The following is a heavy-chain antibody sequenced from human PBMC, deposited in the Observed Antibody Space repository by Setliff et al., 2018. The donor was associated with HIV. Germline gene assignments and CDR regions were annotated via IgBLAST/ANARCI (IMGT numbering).Heavy chain of an antibody. CDR2: INPHNGGT. CDR3: ARDGRDCASTNCNGNYMEV. V-gene: IGHV1-2*02. Sequence: ASVKVSCKASGYTFMDYYVHWVRQAPGQGLEWMGWINPHNGGTHYAQRFEGRVTMTRDTSIATGYMELRSLTSDDTAVYYCARDGRDCASTNCNGNYMEVWGKGTKVT. D-gene: IGHD2-2*01. CDR1: GYTFMDYY. J-gene: IGHJ6*03.